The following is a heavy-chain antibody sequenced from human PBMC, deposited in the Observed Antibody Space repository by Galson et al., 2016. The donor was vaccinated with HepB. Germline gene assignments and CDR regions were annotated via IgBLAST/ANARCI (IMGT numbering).Heavy chain of an antibody. V-gene: IGHV3-53*05. CDR3: ASPLTGLAY. Sequence: SLRLSCAASGFTVSGNYMMWVRQAPGKGLEWVSGIYGSGSKTYADSVEGRFTISRDNSQNTVYLQMNSLRPEDTALYYCASPLTGLAYWGQGTLVAVPS. D-gene: IGHD7-27*01. CDR2: IYGSGSK. CDR1: GFTVSGNY. J-gene: IGHJ4*02.